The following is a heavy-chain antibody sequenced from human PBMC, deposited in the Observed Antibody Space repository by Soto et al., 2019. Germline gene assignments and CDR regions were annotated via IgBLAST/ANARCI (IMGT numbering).Heavy chain of an antibody. J-gene: IGHJ2*01. CDR3: ARVRQVYWNFDL. V-gene: IGHV4-31*03. CDR2: IYYSGST. D-gene: IGHD1-1*01. Sequence: QVQLQESGPGLVKPSQTLSLTCTVSGGSITSGNYYWSWIRQHPGKGLEWIGYIYYSGSTYYNPSLKSRVTISVDTSDNRFSLKLTSVTAADTAVYYCARVRQVYWNFDLWGRGTLVTVSS. CDR1: GGSITSGNYY.